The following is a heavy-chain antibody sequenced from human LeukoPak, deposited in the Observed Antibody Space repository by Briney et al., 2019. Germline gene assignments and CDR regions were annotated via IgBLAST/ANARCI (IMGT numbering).Heavy chain of an antibody. CDR3: ARMSYCSGGRCLGFGMDV. Sequence: SVKVPCKASGGTFSSYAISWVRQAPGQGLEWMGGIIPIFGTANYAQKFQGRVTITADKSTSTAYMELSSLRSEDTAVYYCARMSYCSGGRCLGFGMDVWGKGTTVTVSS. CDR2: IIPIFGTA. J-gene: IGHJ6*04. V-gene: IGHV1-69*06. CDR1: GGTFSSYA. D-gene: IGHD2-15*01.